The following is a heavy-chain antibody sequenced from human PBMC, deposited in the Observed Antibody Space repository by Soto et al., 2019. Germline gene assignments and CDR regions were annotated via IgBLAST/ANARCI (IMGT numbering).Heavy chain of an antibody. D-gene: IGHD4-17*01. V-gene: IGHV1-18*01. Sequence: QAHLVQSGPEVKKPGASVKVSCKGSGYIFTSYGIAWVRQAPGQGLEWMGWISAHNGNTEYAQKFQGRVTVTRDTSPSTAYLELISLRSDDTALYYCARGRYGDYWGQGALVTVSS. CDR2: ISAHNGNT. CDR3: ARGRYGDY. CDR1: GYIFTSYG. J-gene: IGHJ4*02.